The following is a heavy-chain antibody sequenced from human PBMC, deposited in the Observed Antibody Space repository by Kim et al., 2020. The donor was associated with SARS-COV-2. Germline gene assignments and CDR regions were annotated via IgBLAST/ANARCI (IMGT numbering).Heavy chain of an antibody. CDR2: ISSSGSTI. V-gene: IGHV3-11*01. CDR1: GFTFSDYY. J-gene: IGHJ6*02. D-gene: IGHD1-26*01. Sequence: GSLRLSCAASGFTFSDYYMSWIRQAPGKGLEWVSYISSSGSTIYYADSVKGRFTISRDNAKNSLYLQMNSLRAEDTAVYYCARDRRKWELLTYYYGMDVWGQGTTVTVSS. CDR3: ARDRRKWELLTYYYGMDV.